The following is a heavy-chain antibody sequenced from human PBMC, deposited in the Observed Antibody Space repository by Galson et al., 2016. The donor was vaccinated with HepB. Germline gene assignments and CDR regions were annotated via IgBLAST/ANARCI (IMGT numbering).Heavy chain of an antibody. V-gene: IGHV3-7*01. J-gene: IGHJ4*02. CDR3: ARAGSSWYFDY. D-gene: IGHD6-13*01. Sequence: SLRLSCAASGFTFSSNAMHWVRQAPGKGLEWVAYIKEDGSEKYHVDSVKGRFTISRDNAKNSLYLQMNSLRDEDTAVYYCARAGSSWYFDYWGQGTLVTVSS. CDR2: IKEDGSEK. CDR1: GFTFSSNA.